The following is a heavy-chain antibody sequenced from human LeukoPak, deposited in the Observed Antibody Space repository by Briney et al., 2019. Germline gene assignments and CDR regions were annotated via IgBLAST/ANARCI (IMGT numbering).Heavy chain of an antibody. J-gene: IGHJ4*02. CDR1: GFTFSSYS. V-gene: IGHV3-21*01. Sequence: PGGSLRLSCAASGFTFSSYSMNWVRQAPGKGLEWVSSITSSSSYIYYADSVKGRFTISRDNAKNSLCLQMNSLRAEDTAVYYCARHVVAVGFDYWGQGTLVTVSS. D-gene: IGHD3-22*01. CDR2: ITSSSSYI. CDR3: ARHVVAVGFDY.